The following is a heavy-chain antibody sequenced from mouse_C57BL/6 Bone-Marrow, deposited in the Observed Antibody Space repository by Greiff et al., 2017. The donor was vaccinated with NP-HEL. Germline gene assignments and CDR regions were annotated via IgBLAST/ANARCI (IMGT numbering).Heavy chain of an antibody. CDR3: ARLTPIIITTVVPYAMDY. CDR2: INPNNGGT. J-gene: IGHJ4*01. CDR1: GYTFTDYN. V-gene: IGHV1-18*01. D-gene: IGHD1-1*01. Sequence: EVQLQQSGPELVKPGASVKIPCKASGYTFTDYNMDWVKQSHGKSLEWIGDINPNNGGTIYNQKFKGKATLTVDKSSSTAYMELRSLTSEDTAVYYCARLTPIIITTVVPYAMDYWGQGTSVTVSS.